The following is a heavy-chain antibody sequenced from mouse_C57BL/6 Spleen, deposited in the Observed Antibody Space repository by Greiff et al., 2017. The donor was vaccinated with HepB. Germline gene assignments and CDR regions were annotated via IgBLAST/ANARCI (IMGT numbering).Heavy chain of an antibody. CDR1: GYSFTDYN. J-gene: IGHJ1*03. CDR3: AREDTTVVAPYWYFDV. Sequence: VQLQQSGPELVKPGASVKISCKASGYSFTDYNMNWVKQSNGKSLEWIGVINPNYGTTSYNQKFKGKATLTVDQSSSTAYRQLNSLTSEDSAVYYCAREDTTVVAPYWYFDVWGTGTTVTVSS. CDR2: INPNYGTT. D-gene: IGHD1-1*01. V-gene: IGHV1-39*01.